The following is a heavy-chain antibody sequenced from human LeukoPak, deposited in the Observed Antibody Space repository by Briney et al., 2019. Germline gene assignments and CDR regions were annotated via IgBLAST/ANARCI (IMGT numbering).Heavy chain of an antibody. CDR3: ARIRENNDWYFDL. CDR1: GGSFSGYY. D-gene: IGHD1/OR15-1a*01. Sequence: SETLSLTCAVYGGSFSGYYWSWIRQPPEKGLEWIGEINHSGSTNYNPSLKSRVTISVDTSKNQFSLKLSSVTAADTAVYYCARIRENNDWYFDLWGRGTLVTVSS. V-gene: IGHV4-34*01. CDR2: INHSGST. J-gene: IGHJ2*01.